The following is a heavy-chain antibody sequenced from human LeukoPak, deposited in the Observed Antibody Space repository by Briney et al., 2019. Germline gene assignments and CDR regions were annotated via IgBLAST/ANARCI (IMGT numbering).Heavy chain of an antibody. Sequence: ASVKVSCKASGYTFTSYDINWVRQATGQGLEWMGWMNPNSGNSGYAQKFQGRVTMTRNTSISTAYMELSSLRSEDTAVYYCARLSSGWYLYYYMDVWGKGTTVTISS. CDR2: MNPNSGNS. CDR3: ARLSSGWYLYYYMDV. J-gene: IGHJ6*03. CDR1: GYTFTSYD. D-gene: IGHD6-19*01. V-gene: IGHV1-8*02.